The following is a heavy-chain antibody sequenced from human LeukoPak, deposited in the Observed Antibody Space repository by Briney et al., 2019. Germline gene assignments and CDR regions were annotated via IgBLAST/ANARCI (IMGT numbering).Heavy chain of an antibody. CDR3: ARGSYGWFDP. CDR1: GDSISSYF. CDR2: IYHSGTS. V-gene: IGHV4-59*01. Sequence: SETLSLTCTVSGDSISSYFWTWIRQPPGKGLEWIGFIYHSGTSSYNPSLKSRLTMSVDTSKNQVSLKLNSVTAADTAIYYCARGSYGWFDPWGQGTVVTVSS. J-gene: IGHJ5*02. D-gene: IGHD1-26*01.